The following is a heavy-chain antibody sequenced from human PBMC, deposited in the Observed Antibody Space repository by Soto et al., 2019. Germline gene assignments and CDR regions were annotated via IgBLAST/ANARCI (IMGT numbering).Heavy chain of an antibody. CDR2: IWYDGGNK. V-gene: IGHV3-33*01. CDR3: ARDLIYSNSGSCDH. D-gene: IGHD3-10*01. CDR1: GFTFSSNG. J-gene: IGHJ4*02. Sequence: GGSLRLSCAATGFTFSSNGMHWVRKAPGKGLEWVAVIWYDGGNKFYADAVKGRFTISRDNSKNTLYLLMNSLRAEDTAVYYCARDLIYSNSGSCDHWGQGTLVTVSS.